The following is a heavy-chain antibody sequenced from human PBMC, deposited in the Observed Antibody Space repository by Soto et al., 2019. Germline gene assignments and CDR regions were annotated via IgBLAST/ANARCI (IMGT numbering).Heavy chain of an antibody. D-gene: IGHD3-9*01. Sequence: ASVKVSCKVSGYTLTELSMHWVRQAPGEGLEWMGGFDPEDGEAIYAQKFQGRVTMTEDTSTDTAYMELSSLRSEDTAVYYCATLRRYFDSAPDYWGQGTLVTVSS. CDR3: ATLRRYFDSAPDY. CDR1: GYTLTELS. J-gene: IGHJ4*02. V-gene: IGHV1-24*01. CDR2: FDPEDGEA.